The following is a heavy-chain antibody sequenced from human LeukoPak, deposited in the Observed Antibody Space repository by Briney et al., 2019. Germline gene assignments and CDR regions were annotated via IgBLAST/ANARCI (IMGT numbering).Heavy chain of an antibody. V-gene: IGHV3-21*01. CDR2: ITSSGTYI. CDR1: GFAFSGYN. Sequence: GRSLRLSCAASGFAFSGYNMNWVRQAPGKGLEWVSSITSSGTYIYYADSVKGRFTISRDNARNSLYLQMNSLRAEDTAVYYCARDRGGTYVDYFDSWGQGTLVTVSS. J-gene: IGHJ4*02. CDR3: ARDRGGTYVDYFDS. D-gene: IGHD3-16*01.